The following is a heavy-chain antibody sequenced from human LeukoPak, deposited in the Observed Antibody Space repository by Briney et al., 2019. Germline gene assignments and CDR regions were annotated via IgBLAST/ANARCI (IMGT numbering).Heavy chain of an antibody. Sequence: GGSLRLSCAASGFTFSSYSMNWVRQAPGKGLEWVSSISSSSSYIYYADSVKGRFTISRDNSKNTLYLQMNGLSAEDTAVYYCAKDLGPLYDYYGMDVWGQGTTVTVSS. CDR1: GFTFSSYS. CDR3: AKDLGPLYDYYGMDV. J-gene: IGHJ6*02. CDR2: ISSSSSYI. D-gene: IGHD7-27*01. V-gene: IGHV3-21*04.